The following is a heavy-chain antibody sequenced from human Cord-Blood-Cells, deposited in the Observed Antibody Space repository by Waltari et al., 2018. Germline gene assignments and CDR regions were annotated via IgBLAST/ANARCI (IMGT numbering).Heavy chain of an antibody. CDR1: VGTFSSYA. J-gene: IGHJ5*02. V-gene: IGHV1-69*01. CDR3: ARDGPANSGSYYWFDP. CDR2: IIPIFGTA. D-gene: IGHD1-26*01. Sequence: QVQLVQSGAEGKKPGSSVKVSCKASVGTFSSYAISWVRQAPGQGLEWMGGIIPIFGTANYAQKFQGRVTITADESTSTAYMELSSLRSEDTAVYYCARDGPANSGSYYWFDPWGQGTLVTVSS.